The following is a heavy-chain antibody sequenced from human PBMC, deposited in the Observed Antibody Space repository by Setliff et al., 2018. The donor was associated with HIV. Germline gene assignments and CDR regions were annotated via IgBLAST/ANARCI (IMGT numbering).Heavy chain of an antibody. J-gene: IGHJ6*02. CDR1: GYSISSGYY. CDR3: ARDRKWPINHGMDV. D-gene: IGHD5-12*01. V-gene: IGHV4-61*09. Sequence: PSETLSLTCGVSGYSISSGYYWGWVRQPAGKGLEWIGHIYTGGGTNYNPSLKSRVTISVDTSKNQFSLKLRSVTAADTAVYYCARDRKWPINHGMDVWGQGSTVTVSS. CDR2: IYTGGGT.